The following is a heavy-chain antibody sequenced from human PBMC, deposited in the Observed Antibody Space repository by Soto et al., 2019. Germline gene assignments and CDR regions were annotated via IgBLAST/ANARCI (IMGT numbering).Heavy chain of an antibody. J-gene: IGHJ5*02. CDR2: ISGVGSHE. Sequence: TGGSLRLSCAASGFSFSTYAMHWVRQAPGKGREWVAVISGVGSHENLAESVQGRFTISRDNSKSTLYLQMNSPRPEDTAVYHRERAGVVGYCSGGSCFNWFDPWGQGTLVTVS. CDR3: ERAGVVGYCSGGSCFNWFDP. V-gene: IGHV3-30*03. CDR1: GFSFSTYA. D-gene: IGHD2-15*01.